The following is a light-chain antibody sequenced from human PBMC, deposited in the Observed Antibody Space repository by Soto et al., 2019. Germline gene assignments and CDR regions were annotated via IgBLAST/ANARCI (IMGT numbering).Light chain of an antibody. Sequence: QSALTQPRSVSGSPGQSVTISCTGTSSDVGRYNYVTWYQQYLGKAPKLMVYDVNKRPSGVPDRFSGSKSGNTASLTISGLQAEDEADYYCCSYASSYSSSYVFGSGTKVTV. CDR1: SSDVGRYNY. J-gene: IGLJ1*01. CDR3: CSYASSYSSSYV. V-gene: IGLV2-11*01. CDR2: DVN.